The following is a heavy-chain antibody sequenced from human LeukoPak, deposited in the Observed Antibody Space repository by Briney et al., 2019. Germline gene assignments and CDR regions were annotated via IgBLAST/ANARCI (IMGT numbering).Heavy chain of an antibody. D-gene: IGHD3-9*01. CDR3: ARQITHYDILTGHYYYMDV. CDR1: GYTFTGYY. J-gene: IGHJ6*03. CDR2: INPNSGGT. Sequence: GASVKVSCKASGYTFTGYYMHWVRQAPGQGLEWMGWINPNSGGTNYAQKFQGRVTMTRDTSISTAYMELSRLRSDDTAVYYCARQITHYDILTGHYYYMDVWGKGTTVTISS. V-gene: IGHV1-2*02.